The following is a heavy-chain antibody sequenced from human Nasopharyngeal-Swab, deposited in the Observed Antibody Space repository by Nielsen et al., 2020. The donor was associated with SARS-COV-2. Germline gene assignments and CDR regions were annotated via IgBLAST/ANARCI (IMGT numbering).Heavy chain of an antibody. CDR2: VYYSGST. J-gene: IGHJ6*02. CDR1: GASISSTRYY. CDR3: ARDSADYQYYGMDV. Sequence: SETLSLTCSVSGASISSTRYYWDWIRQPPGKGLEWIGSVYYSGSTYYSPSLKSRVSISADTSKNQFSLKLNSVTAADTAVYYCARDSADYQYYGMDVWGRGTAVIVSS. V-gene: IGHV4-39*07.